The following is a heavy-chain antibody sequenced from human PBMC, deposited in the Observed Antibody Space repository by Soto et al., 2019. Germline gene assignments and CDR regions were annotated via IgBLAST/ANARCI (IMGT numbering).Heavy chain of an antibody. V-gene: IGHV4-39*01. Sequence: QLQLQESGPGLVKPSETLSLTCTVSGGSISSSSYYWGWIRQPPGKGLEWIGSIYYSGSTYYNPSIKSRVTISVDTSKNQFSVKLSSVTAADTAVYYCVRGRSSGYGGYWGQGTLVTVSS. CDR1: GGSISSSSYY. J-gene: IGHJ4*02. D-gene: IGHD5-12*01. CDR3: VRGRSSGYGGY. CDR2: IYYSGST.